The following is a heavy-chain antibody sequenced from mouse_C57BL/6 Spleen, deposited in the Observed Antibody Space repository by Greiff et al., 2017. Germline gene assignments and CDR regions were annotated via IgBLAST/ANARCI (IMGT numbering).Heavy chain of an antibody. CDR2: ISSGSSTI. J-gene: IGHJ4*01. CDR3: ARDSSGWGAMDY. V-gene: IGHV5-17*03. D-gene: IGHD3-2*02. Sequence: DVQLVESGGGLVKPGGSLKLSCAASGFTFSDYGMHWVRQAPEKGLEWVAYISSGSSTIYYADTVKGRFTISRDNAKNTRYLQMSRLKSEDTAMYYCARDSSGWGAMDYWGQGTSVTVSS. CDR1: GFTFSDYG.